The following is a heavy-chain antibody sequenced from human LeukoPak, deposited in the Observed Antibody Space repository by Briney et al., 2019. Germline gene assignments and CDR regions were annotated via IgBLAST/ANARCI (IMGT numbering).Heavy chain of an antibody. Sequence: TSVKVSCKASGYTFTGYYIYWVRQAPGQGLEWMGWINPNSGDTDYTQKFQGRVTMTRDTSISTAYMELSRLRSDDTAVYYCARDYSRYFDFWGQGTLVTVPS. CDR1: GYTFTGYY. CDR2: INPNSGDT. D-gene: IGHD4-11*01. CDR3: ARDYSRYFDF. V-gene: IGHV1-2*02. J-gene: IGHJ4*02.